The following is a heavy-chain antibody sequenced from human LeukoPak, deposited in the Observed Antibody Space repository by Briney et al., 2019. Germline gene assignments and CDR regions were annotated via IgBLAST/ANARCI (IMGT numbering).Heavy chain of an antibody. CDR1: GFTFSSYA. V-gene: IGHV3-23*01. D-gene: IGHD1-1*01. CDR2: ISGSGGST. CDR3: AKDLGRPGGGY. Sequence: GGSLRLSCAASGFTFSSYAMSWVRQAPGKGREWVSAISGSGGSTYYADSVKGRFTISRDNSKNTLYLQMNSLRAEDTAVYYCAKDLGRPGGGYWGQGTLVTVSS. J-gene: IGHJ4*02.